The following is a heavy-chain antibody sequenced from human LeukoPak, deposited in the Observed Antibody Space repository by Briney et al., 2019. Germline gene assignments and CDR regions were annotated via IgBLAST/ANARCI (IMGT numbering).Heavy chain of an antibody. CDR3: ARGGYGSGSPWSY. V-gene: IGHV4-59*01. CDR2: IYYSGST. Sequence: PSETLSLTCTVSGGSISSYYWSWIRQPPGKGLEWIEYIYYSGSTNYNPSLKSRVTISVDTSKNQFSLKLSSVTAADTAVYYCARGGYGSGSPWSYWGQGTLVTVSS. CDR1: GGSISSYY. D-gene: IGHD3-10*01. J-gene: IGHJ4*02.